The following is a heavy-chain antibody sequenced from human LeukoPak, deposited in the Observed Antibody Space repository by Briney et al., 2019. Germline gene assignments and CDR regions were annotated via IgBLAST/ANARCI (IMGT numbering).Heavy chain of an antibody. V-gene: IGHV3-30-3*01. D-gene: IGHD3-3*01. CDR3: ARADSEGVTIFGVVIIGPLGY. CDR1: GFTFSSHA. Sequence: GGSLRLSCAASGFTFSSHAMHWVRQAPGKGLEWVAVISYDGSNKYYADSVKGRFTISRDNSKNTLYLQMNSLRAEDTAVYYCARADSEGVTIFGVVIIGPLGYWGQGTLVTVSS. CDR2: ISYDGSNK. J-gene: IGHJ4*02.